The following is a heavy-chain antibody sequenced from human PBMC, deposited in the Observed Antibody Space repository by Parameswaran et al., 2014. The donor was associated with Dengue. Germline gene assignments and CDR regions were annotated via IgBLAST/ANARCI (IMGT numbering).Heavy chain of an antibody. V-gene: IGHV3-11*01. Sequence: LKISCAASGFTFSDYYMSWIRQAPGKGLEWVSYISSSGSTIYYADSVKGRFTISRDNAKNSLYLQMNSLRAEDTAVYYCARSFGELLSGGDWFDPWGQGTLVTVSS. CDR2: ISSSGSTI. J-gene: IGHJ5*02. CDR3: ARSFGELLSGGDWFDP. CDR1: GFTFSDYY. D-gene: IGHD3-10*01.